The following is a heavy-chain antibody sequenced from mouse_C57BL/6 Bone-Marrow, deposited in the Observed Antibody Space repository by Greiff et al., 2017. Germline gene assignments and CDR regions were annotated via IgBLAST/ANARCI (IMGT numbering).Heavy chain of an antibody. CDR1: GYAFTNYL. CDR3: ARSDYYGTGLAY. CDR2: INPGSGGT. V-gene: IGHV1-54*01. D-gene: IGHD1-1*01. Sequence: QVQLQQSGAELVRPGTSVKVSCKASGYAFTNYLIEWVKQRPGQGLEWIGVINPGSGGTNYNEKFKGKATLTADNSSSTAYMQLSSLTSEDSAVYFCARSDYYGTGLAYWGQGTLVTVSA. J-gene: IGHJ3*01.